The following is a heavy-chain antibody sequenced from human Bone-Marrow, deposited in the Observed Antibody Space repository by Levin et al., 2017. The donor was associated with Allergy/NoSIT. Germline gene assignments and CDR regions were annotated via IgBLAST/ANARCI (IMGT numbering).Heavy chain of an antibody. J-gene: IGHJ4*02. Sequence: SQTLSLTCVVSGDSISSANNYWSWIRQHPGRGLEWIGYIFYSGSTYYNPSLKSRVIISVDTSKDQFSLKLSSVTAADTAIYYCARDAQWSGYLDFWGQGILVTVSS. V-gene: IGHV4-31*11. CDR1: GDSISSANNY. CDR2: IFYSGST. CDR3: ARDAQWSGYLDF. D-gene: IGHD3-3*01.